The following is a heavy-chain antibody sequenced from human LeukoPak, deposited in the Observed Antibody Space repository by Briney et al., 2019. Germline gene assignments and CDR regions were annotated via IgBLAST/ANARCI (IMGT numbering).Heavy chain of an antibody. CDR2: INHSGST. CDR3: ARRLKDYGDYEWFDP. J-gene: IGHJ5*02. D-gene: IGHD4-17*01. V-gene: IGHV4-34*01. Sequence: SETLSLTCTVSGGSISSYYWSWIRQPPGKGLEWIGEINHSGSTNYNPSLKSRVTISVDTSKNQFSLKLSSVTAADTAVYYCARRLKDYGDYEWFDPWGQGTLVTVSS. CDR1: GGSISSYY.